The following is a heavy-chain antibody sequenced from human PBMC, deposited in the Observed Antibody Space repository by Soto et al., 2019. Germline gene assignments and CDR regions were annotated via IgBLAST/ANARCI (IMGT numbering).Heavy chain of an antibody. CDR2: IIPIFGTA. D-gene: IGHD4-17*01. CDR1: GGTFSSYA. V-gene: IGHV1-69*13. Sequence: SVKVSCKASGGTFSSYAISWVRQAPGQGLEWMGGIIPIFGTANYAQKFQGRVTITADESTSTAYMELSSLRSEDTAVYYCARGYTVTTGPQYFQHWGQGTLVTVSS. J-gene: IGHJ1*01. CDR3: ARGYTVTTGPQYFQH.